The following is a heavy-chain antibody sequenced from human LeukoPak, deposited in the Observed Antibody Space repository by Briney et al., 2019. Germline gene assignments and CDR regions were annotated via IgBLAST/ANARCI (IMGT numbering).Heavy chain of an antibody. Sequence: GGSLTLSCTASGFTISDYYMSWIRQAPGKGLEWISYISSSGSTIYNADSVKGRLTISRDNAKNSLYLQMNSLRAEDTAVYYCARSPDYCGGDCYPDYYYYYMDVWGKGTTVTVSS. CDR1: GFTISDYY. CDR2: ISSSGSTI. V-gene: IGHV3-11*04. J-gene: IGHJ6*03. CDR3: ARSPDYCGGDCYPDYYYYYMDV. D-gene: IGHD2-21*02.